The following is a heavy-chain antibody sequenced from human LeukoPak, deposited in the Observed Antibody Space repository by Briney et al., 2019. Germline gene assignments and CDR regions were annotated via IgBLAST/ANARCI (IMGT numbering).Heavy chain of an antibody. Sequence: GGALKLSRAASGFTFYNYALGGGRQAPGGGAGGVSIIATDGGSAYYADSVKGRFTMSRDNSKNGLYLQMSSLRAEDTALYYCARCSGGTCYSFHYWGQGTLVTVSS. V-gene: IGHV3-23*03. CDR1: GFTFYNYA. D-gene: IGHD2-15*01. CDR3: ARCSGGTCYSFHY. J-gene: IGHJ4*02. CDR2: IATDGGSA.